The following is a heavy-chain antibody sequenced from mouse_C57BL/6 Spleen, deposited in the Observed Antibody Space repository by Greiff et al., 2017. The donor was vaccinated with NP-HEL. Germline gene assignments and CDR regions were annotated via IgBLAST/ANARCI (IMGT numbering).Heavy chain of an antibody. CDR1: GFNIKDYY. Sequence: EVQLQQSGAELVKPGASVKLSCTASGFNIKDYYMHWVKQRTEQGLEWIGRIDPEDGDTKYAPKFQGKATITADTSSNTAYLQLSSLTSEDTAVYYCARSGPSGGYYGSSGYFDVWGTGTTVTVSS. J-gene: IGHJ1*03. CDR3: ARSGPSGGYYGSSGYFDV. CDR2: IDPEDGDT. D-gene: IGHD1-1*01. V-gene: IGHV14-2*01.